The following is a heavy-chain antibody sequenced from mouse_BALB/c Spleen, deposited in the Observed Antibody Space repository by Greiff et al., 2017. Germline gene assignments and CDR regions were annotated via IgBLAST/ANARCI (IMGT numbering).Heavy chain of an antibody. V-gene: IGHV2-9*02. CDR3: ASDYGNNVGWYFDV. Sequence: VMLVESGPGLVAPSQSLSITCTVSGFSLTSYGVHWVRQPPGKGLEWLGVIWAGGSTNYNSALMSRLSISKDNSKSQVFLKMNSLQTDDTTMYYGASDYGNNVGWYFDVWGAGTTVTVAA. CDR1: GFSLTSYG. J-gene: IGHJ1*01. D-gene: IGHD2-1*01. CDR2: IWAGGST.